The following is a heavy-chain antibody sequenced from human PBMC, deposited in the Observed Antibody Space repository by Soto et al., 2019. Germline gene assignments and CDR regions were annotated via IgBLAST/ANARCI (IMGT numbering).Heavy chain of an antibody. Sequence: QVQLQESGPGLVKPSQTLSLTCTLSGVSITSGAYYWTWVRQHPGKGLEWIGYIYYNGNTYFSQALKSRLTITLDPSKNQFSLKLSSVTAAAPAMYYCARARLRAVYAFDFWCQGTMVKVSS. D-gene: IGHD4-17*01. CDR2: IYYNGNT. J-gene: IGHJ3*01. V-gene: IGHV4-31*03. CDR1: GVSITSGAYY. CDR3: ARARLRAVYAFDF.